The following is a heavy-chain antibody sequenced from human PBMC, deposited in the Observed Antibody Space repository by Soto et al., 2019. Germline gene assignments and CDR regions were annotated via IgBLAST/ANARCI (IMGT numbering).Heavy chain of an antibody. CDR1: GGSINSGGYS. J-gene: IGHJ5*02. CDR2: IYHGGTT. CDR3: ATVRGWWFDP. Sequence: QLQLQESGSGLVKPSQTLSLTCAVSGGSINSGGYSWSWIRQPPGKGLEWIGYIYHGGTTSYIPALKSRVTMSLDTSKNQFSLRLTSVTAADTAVYYCATVRGWWFDPWGQGTLVTVSS. V-gene: IGHV4-30-2*01. D-gene: IGHD2-15*01.